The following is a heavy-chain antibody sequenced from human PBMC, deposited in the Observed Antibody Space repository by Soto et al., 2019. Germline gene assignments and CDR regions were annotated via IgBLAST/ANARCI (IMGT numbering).Heavy chain of an antibody. CDR3: ATMATFGSLNWFDP. Sequence: ASVTVSCKASGYPFTNNDVSWVRQATVQGLEWMGWMNPGSGDTGYAQKFQGRVTMTSDISIATAYMELSSLRSDDTAIYYCATMATFGSLNWFDPWGQGTLVTVSS. CDR2: MNPGSGDT. CDR1: GYPFTNND. V-gene: IGHV1-8*01. D-gene: IGHD3-10*01. J-gene: IGHJ5*02.